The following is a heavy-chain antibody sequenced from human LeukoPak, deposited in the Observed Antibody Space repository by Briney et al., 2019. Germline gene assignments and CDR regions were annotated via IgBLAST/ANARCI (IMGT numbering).Heavy chain of an antibody. CDR2: IYYSGST. CDR3: AREYDSSGYYSIGY. Sequence: SETLSLTCTVSGGSISSYYWSWIRQPPGKGLEWIGYIYYSGSTNYNPSLKSRVTISVDTSKNQFSLKLSSVTAADTAVYYCAREYDSSGYYSIGYWGQGTLVTVSS. D-gene: IGHD3-22*01. J-gene: IGHJ4*02. CDR1: GGSISSYY. V-gene: IGHV4-59*01.